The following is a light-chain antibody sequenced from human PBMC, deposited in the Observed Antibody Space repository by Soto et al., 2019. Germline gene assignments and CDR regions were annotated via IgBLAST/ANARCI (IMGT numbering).Light chain of an antibody. CDR1: SSNIGSNA. CDR2: SNN. V-gene: IGLV1-44*01. Sequence: QSVLTQPPSASGTPGQRVTISCSGGSSNIGSNAVNWYRQLPGTAPKLLIHSNNQQPSGVPDRFSGSKSGTSASLAISGLQSEDEADYYCAAWDDSLNGYVFGTGTKVTVL. CDR3: AAWDDSLNGYV. J-gene: IGLJ1*01.